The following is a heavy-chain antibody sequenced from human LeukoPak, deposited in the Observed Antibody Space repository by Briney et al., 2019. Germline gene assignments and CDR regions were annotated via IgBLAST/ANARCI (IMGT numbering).Heavy chain of an antibody. D-gene: IGHD3-10*01. CDR3: TTAYYGSGSYSYYYYGMDV. V-gene: IGHV3-15*07. Sequence: PGGSLRLSCAASGFTFSNAWMNWVRQAPGKGLERVGRIKSKTEGGTTDYAAPVKGRFTISRDDSKNTLYLQMNSLKTEDTAVYYCTTAYYGSGSYSYYYYGMDVWGQGTTVTVSS. CDR2: IKSKTEGGTT. CDR1: GFTFSNAW. J-gene: IGHJ6*02.